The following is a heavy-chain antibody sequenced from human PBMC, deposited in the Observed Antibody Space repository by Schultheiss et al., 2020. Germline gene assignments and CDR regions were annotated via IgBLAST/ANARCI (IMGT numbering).Heavy chain of an antibody. CDR1: GFTFSSYA. CDR3: AREFGSCYRGCNYYYGMDV. D-gene: IGHD2-15*01. Sequence: GGSLRLSCAASGFTFSSYAMHWVRQAPGKGLEWVAVIWYDGGLKYSADSVKGRFTISRDNSKNTLYLQMNSLRAEDTAVYYCAREFGSCYRGCNYYYGMDVWGKGTTVTVAS. V-gene: IGHV3-30*04. CDR2: IWYDGGLK. J-gene: IGHJ6*04.